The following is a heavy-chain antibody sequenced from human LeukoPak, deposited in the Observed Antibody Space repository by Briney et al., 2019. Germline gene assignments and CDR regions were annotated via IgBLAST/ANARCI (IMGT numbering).Heavy chain of an antibody. D-gene: IGHD6-19*01. Sequence: GGSLRLSCAASGFTFSNSAMSWVRQAPGKGLEWVSTLSGSGITTYYADSVKGRFTISRDNSNNTLYLQMNSLRAEDTAAYYCAKGIYSSGWSYFDYWGHGTLVTVSS. CDR3: AKGIYSSGWSYFDY. J-gene: IGHJ4*01. CDR1: GFTFSNSA. CDR2: LSGSGITT. V-gene: IGHV3-23*01.